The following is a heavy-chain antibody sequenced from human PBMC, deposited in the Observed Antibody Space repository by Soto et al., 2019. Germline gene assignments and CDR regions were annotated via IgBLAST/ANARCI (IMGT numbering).Heavy chain of an antibody. CDR3: ARDLGYSYGTRLQYGMDV. V-gene: IGHV3-48*02. D-gene: IGHD5-18*01. CDR1: GFTFSSYS. J-gene: IGHJ6*02. CDR2: ISSSSSTI. Sequence: GGSLRLSCAASGFTFSSYSMNWVRQDPGKGLEWVSYISSSSSTIYYADSVKGRFTISRDNAKNSLYLQMNSLRDEDTAVYYCARDLGYSYGTRLQYGMDVWGQGTTVTVS.